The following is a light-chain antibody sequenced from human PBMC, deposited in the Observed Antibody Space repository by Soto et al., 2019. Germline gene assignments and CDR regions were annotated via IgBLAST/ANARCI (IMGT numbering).Light chain of an antibody. J-gene: IGKJ5*01. CDR2: AAS. CDR1: ESIARH. Sequence: DIQMTQSPSSLSASVGDRVTITCRASESIARHLNWYQQKQGKAPKLLIYAASSLQNGVPSRFRGGGSGTDFTLTISNLQPEDFATYYCQQTSTALSITFGQGTRLEIK. V-gene: IGKV1-39*01. CDR3: QQTSTALSIT.